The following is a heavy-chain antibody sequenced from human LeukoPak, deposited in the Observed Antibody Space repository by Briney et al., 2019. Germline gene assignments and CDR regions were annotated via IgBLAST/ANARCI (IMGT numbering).Heavy chain of an antibody. J-gene: IGHJ5*02. Sequence: SETLSLTCAVYGGSFSGYYWSWIRQPPGKGLEWIGEINHSGSTNYNPSLKSRVTISVDTSKNQFSLKLSSVTAADTAVYYCARGSNWGGNWFDPWGQGTLVTVSS. V-gene: IGHV4-34*01. CDR1: GGSFSGYY. CDR3: ARGSNWGGNWFDP. D-gene: IGHD7-27*01. CDR2: INHSGST.